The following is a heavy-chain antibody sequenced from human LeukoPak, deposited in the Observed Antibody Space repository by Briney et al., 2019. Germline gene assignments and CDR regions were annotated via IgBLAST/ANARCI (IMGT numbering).Heavy chain of an antibody. CDR1: GRSISSSY. CDR2: IYYSGST. J-gene: IGHJ4*02. D-gene: IGHD6-19*01. V-gene: IGHV4-59*12. CDR3: ARSSGWYLDQPFWRF. Sequence: SETLSLTITLSGRSISSSYWSSIRQPPGEGLGWIGSIYYSGSTNYNPSLKSRVTISVDTSKNQFSLTLSSVTAADTAVYFCARSSGWYLDQPFWRFWGQGTLVTVSS.